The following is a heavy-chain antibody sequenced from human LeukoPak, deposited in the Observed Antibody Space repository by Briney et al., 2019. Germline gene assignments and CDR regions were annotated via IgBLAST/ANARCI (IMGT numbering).Heavy chain of an antibody. CDR3: TRVEETATTAAIIRKYSYYYYYMDV. J-gene: IGHJ6*03. V-gene: IGHV3-7*01. D-gene: IGHD4-11*01. Sequence: PGGSLRLSCAASGLTLSSYWMSWVRQAPGKGLEWVAIINQDASEKHYVDSVKGRFTISRDNAKNSLYLQMSSLRAEDTAVYYCTRVEETATTAAIIRKYSYYYYYMDVWGKGNTVTVSS. CDR2: INQDASEK. CDR1: GLTLSSYW.